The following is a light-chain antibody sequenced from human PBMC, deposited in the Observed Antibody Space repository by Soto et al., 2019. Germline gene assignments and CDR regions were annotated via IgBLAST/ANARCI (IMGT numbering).Light chain of an antibody. CDR2: SAS. CDR1: QSVSSSY. V-gene: IGKV3-20*01. J-gene: IGKJ2*01. CDR3: QQYDNSLYT. Sequence: EIVLTQSPGTQSLSPGERATLSCRASQSVSSSYLAWYQQRPGQAPRLLIYSASTRATGIPDRFSGSGSGTDFTLTISRLEPEDFAVYYCQQYDNSLYTFGQGTKLEIK.